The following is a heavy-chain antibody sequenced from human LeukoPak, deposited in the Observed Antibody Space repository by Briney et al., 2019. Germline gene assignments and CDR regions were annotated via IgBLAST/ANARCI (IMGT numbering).Heavy chain of an antibody. V-gene: IGHV4-61*02. CDR2: IYTSGST. J-gene: IGHJ4*02. D-gene: IGHD3-22*01. Sequence: SETLSLTCTVSGGSISSGSYYWSWIRQPAGKGLEWIGRIYTSGSTNYNPSLKSRVTISVDTSKNQFSLKLSSVTAVDTAVYYCARLTYYYDSSGYYSRCFDYWGQGTLVTVSS. CDR3: ARLTYYYDSSGYYSRCFDY. CDR1: GGSISSGSYY.